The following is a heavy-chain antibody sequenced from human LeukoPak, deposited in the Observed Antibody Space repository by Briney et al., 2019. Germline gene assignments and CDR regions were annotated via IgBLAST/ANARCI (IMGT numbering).Heavy chain of an antibody. CDR3: AKIAAAGPLTDAFDI. Sequence: PGGSLRLSWAASVFTFDDYAMHWVRQAPGKGLEWVSLISGDGGSTYYADSVKGRFTISRDNSKNSLYLQMNSLRTEDTALYYCAKIAAAGPLTDAFDIWGQGTMVTVSS. D-gene: IGHD6-13*01. CDR1: VFTFDDYA. V-gene: IGHV3-43*02. J-gene: IGHJ3*02. CDR2: ISGDGGST.